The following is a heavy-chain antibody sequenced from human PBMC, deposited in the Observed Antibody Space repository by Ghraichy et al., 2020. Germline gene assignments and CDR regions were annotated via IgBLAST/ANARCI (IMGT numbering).Heavy chain of an antibody. Sequence: SETLSLTCVVSGGSLSSYYWSWIRQSPGKGLEWIGYIYESGSANYNPSLKSRVTLSLDTSKNQLSLTMSSLTAADTAVYYCARGVDIVSPAYFFDRWGQGTQVTVSS. CDR1: GGSLSSYY. CDR3: ARGVDIVSPAYFFDR. J-gene: IGHJ4*02. V-gene: IGHV4-59*01. CDR2: IYESGSA. D-gene: IGHD5/OR15-5a*01.